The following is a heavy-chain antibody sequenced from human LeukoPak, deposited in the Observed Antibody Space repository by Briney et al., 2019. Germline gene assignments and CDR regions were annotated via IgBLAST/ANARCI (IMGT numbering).Heavy chain of an antibody. Sequence: PGGSLRLSCAASGFTFSSYTMNWVRQAPGKGLEWVSSISSGSDYIYYADSVKGRFTISRDNAKNSLSLQMNSLRAEDTAAYYCARAWGGYSYGHPYYFDSWGQGTLVTVSS. CDR3: ARAWGGYSYGHPYYFDS. CDR1: GFTFSSYT. CDR2: ISSGSDYI. J-gene: IGHJ4*02. D-gene: IGHD5-18*01. V-gene: IGHV3-21*01.